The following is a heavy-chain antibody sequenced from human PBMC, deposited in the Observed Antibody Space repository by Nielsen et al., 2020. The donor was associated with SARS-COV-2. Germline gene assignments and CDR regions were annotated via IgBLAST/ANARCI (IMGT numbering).Heavy chain of an antibody. V-gene: IGHV3-23*01. CDR3: AKGRGSYGSGNYFGIDY. CDR2: ITGTSGLT. J-gene: IGHJ4*02. CDR1: GFTFSTYA. D-gene: IGHD3-10*01. Sequence: GESLKISCGASGFTFSTYAMSWVRQAPGKGLEWVSAITGTSGLTYYVDSVKGRFTISRDNSRNTLYLQMNSLRAEDTAVYYCAKGRGSYGSGNYFGIDYWGQGTLVTVSS.